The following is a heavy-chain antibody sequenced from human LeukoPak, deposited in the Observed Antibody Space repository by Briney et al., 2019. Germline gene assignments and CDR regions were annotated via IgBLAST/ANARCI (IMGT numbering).Heavy chain of an antibody. Sequence: PGGSLRLSCAASGFTVSSNYMSWVRQAPGKGLEWVSVIYSGGSTYYADSVKGRFTISRDNSKNTLYLQMNSLRAEDTAVYYCARDADTGSSQSIGEYWGQGTLVTVSS. CDR3: ARDADTGSSQSIGEY. D-gene: IGHD3-10*01. J-gene: IGHJ4*02. V-gene: IGHV3-53*01. CDR2: IYSGGST. CDR1: GFTVSSNY.